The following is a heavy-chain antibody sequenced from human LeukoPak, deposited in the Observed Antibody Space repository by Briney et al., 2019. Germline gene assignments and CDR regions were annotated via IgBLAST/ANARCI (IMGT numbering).Heavy chain of an antibody. V-gene: IGHV3-30-3*01. CDR3: ARDRVPTHDSDAFDI. Sequence: GGSLRLSCAASGFTFDDYAMHWVRQAPGKGLECVAVISYDGSNKYYADSVKGRFTISRDNSKNTLYLQMNSLRAEDTAVYYCARDRVPTHDSDAFDIWGQGTMVTVSS. J-gene: IGHJ3*02. CDR1: GFTFDDYA. CDR2: ISYDGSNK. D-gene: IGHD5-12*01.